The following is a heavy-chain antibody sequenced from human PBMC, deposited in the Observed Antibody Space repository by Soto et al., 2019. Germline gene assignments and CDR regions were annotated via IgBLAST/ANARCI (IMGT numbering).Heavy chain of an antibody. V-gene: IGHV3-23*01. CDR3: ARAYSSSWYFDP. Sequence: EVQLLESGGGLVQPGGSLRLSCAASGFTFSSYAMSWVRQAPGKGLEWVSAISGSGGSTYYADSVKGRFTISRDNSKNTLYRQMNSLRAEDTAVYYCARAYSSSWYFDPWCQGTLVTVSS. CDR2: ISGSGGST. J-gene: IGHJ5*02. CDR1: GFTFSSYA. D-gene: IGHD6-13*01.